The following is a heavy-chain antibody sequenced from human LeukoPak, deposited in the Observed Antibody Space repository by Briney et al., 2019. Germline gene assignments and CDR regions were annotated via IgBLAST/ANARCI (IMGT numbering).Heavy chain of an antibody. CDR2: ISYDGSNK. J-gene: IGHJ1*01. CDR1: GFTFSSYT. V-gene: IGHV3-30-3*01. CDR3: ARDGITYSSSAGGYFQH. D-gene: IGHD6-6*01. Sequence: GGSLRLSCAASGFTFSSYTMHWVRQAPGKGLEWVAVISYDGSNKYYADSVKGRFTISRDNSKNTLYLQMNSLRAEDTAVYYCARDGITYSSSAGGYFQHWGQGTLVTVSS.